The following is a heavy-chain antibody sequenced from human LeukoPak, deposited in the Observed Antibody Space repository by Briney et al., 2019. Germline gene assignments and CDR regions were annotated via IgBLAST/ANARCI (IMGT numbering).Heavy chain of an antibody. CDR2: ISYSGNT. J-gene: IGHJ3*02. CDR1: GGSIISSDYH. CDR3: ARHCCSAPSKRVFDI. Sequence: PSETLSLTCTVSGGSIISSDYHWGWVRQPPGKGLEWIGTISYSGNTDYNPSLRSRVTISVDTSNNQFSLRLGSVTAADTAIYHCARHCCSAPSKRVFDIRGQGTMVAVSS. V-gene: IGHV4-39*01. D-gene: IGHD2-15*01.